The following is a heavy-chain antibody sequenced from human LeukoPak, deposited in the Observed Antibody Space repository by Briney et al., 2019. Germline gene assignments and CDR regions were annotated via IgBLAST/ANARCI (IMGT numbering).Heavy chain of an antibody. V-gene: IGHV3-15*01. D-gene: IGHD3-10*01. Sequence: GGSLRLSCAASGFTFSNAWMSWVRQAPGKGLEWVGRIKSKTDGGTTDYAAPVKGRFTISRDDSKNTLYLQMNSLKTEDTAVYYCTTDPWFGELSFYMDVWGKGTTVTISS. CDR3: TTDPWFGELSFYMDV. J-gene: IGHJ6*03. CDR1: GFTFSNAW. CDR2: IKSKTDGGTT.